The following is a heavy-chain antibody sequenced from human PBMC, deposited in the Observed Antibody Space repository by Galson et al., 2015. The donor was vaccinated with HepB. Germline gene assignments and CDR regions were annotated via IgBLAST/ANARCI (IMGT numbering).Heavy chain of an antibody. D-gene: IGHD6-19*01. CDR2: MSYDGSNK. CDR1: GFSFSSYG. CDR3: AKDRGSGWYYFDD. Sequence: SLRLSCAASGFSFSSYGIHWVRQAPGKGLEWVAFMSYDGSNKYYADSVKGRLTISRDNSKNTLYLQMNSLRTEDTAVYYCAKDRGSGWYYFDDWGQGTLVTVSS. J-gene: IGHJ4*02. V-gene: IGHV3-30*18.